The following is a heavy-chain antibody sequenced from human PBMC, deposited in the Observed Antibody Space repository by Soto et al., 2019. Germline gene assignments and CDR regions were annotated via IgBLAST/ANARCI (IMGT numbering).Heavy chain of an antibody. CDR3: ATDMITFGRLDDTDAFDI. CDR2: ISGSGGST. J-gene: IGHJ3*02. V-gene: IGHV3-23*01. D-gene: IGHD3-16*01. CDR1: GFTFSSYA. Sequence: GGSLRLSCAASGFTFSSYAMSWARQAPGKGLEWVSAISGSGGSTYYADSVKGRFTISRDNSKNTLYLQMNSLRAEDTAVYYCATDMITFGRLDDTDAFDIWGKGIMVTVSS.